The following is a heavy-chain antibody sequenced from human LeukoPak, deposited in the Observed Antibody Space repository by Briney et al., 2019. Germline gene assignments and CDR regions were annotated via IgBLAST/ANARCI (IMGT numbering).Heavy chain of an antibody. V-gene: IGHV3-53*01. J-gene: IGHJ4*02. CDR3: ARQLVQDYFDY. CDR1: GFTVSSNY. D-gene: IGHD6-13*01. CDR2: IYSGGST. Sequence: GGSLRLSCAASGFTVSSNYMSWVRQAPGKGLEWVSVIYSGGSTYYADSVKGRFTISRDNSKNTLYLQMNSLRAEDTAVYYCARQLVQDYFDYWGQGTLVTVSS.